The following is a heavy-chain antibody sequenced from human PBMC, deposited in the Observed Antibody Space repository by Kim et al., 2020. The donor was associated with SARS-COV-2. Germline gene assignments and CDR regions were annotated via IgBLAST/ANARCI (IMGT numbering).Heavy chain of an antibody. V-gene: IGHV3-53*04. J-gene: IGHJ6*02. CDR1: GFTVSSNY. CDR3: ARGMGWLGELPYYYYGMDV. CDR2: IYSGGST. D-gene: IGHD3-10*01. Sequence: GGSLRLSCAASGFTVSSNYMSWVRQAPGKGLEWVSVIYSGGSTYYADSVKGRFTISRHNSKNTLYLQMNSLRAEDTAVYYCARGMGWLGELPYYYYGMDVWGQGTTVTVSS.